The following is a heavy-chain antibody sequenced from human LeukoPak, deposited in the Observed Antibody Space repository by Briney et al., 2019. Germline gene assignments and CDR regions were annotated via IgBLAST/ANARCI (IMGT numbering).Heavy chain of an antibody. CDR3: ASHYYDSSGYYPY. CDR1: GYTFTDYY. CDR2: VDPEDGET. J-gene: IGHJ4*02. Sequence: ASVKVSCKVSGYTFTDYYMHWVQQAPGKGLEWMGLVDPEDGETIYAEKFQGSVTITADTSTDTAYMELSSLRSEDTAVYYCASHYYDSSGYYPYWGQGTLVTVSS. V-gene: IGHV1-69-2*01. D-gene: IGHD3-22*01.